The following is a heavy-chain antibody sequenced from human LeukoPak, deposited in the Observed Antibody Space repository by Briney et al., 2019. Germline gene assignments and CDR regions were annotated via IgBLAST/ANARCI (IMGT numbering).Heavy chain of an antibody. CDR1: GGSFSGYY. CDR2: IYYSGST. D-gene: IGHD3-16*01. V-gene: IGHV4-34*09. CDR3: ARDSPGLYGMDV. Sequence: SETLSLTCAVYGGSFSGYYRSWIRQPPGKGLEWIGYIYYSGSTYYNPSLKSRVTISVDTSKNQFSLKLSSVTAADTAVYYCARDSPGLYGMDVWGQGTTVTVSS. J-gene: IGHJ6*02.